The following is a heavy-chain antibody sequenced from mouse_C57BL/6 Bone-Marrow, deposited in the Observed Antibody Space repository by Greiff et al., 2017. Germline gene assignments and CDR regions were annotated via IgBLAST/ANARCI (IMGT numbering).Heavy chain of an antibody. J-gene: IGHJ4*01. Sequence: EVKLMESWGGLVQPGGSLKLSCAASGFTFSDYYMYWVRQTPEKRLEWVAYISNGGGSTYYPDTVKGRFTISRDNAKITLYLQMSRLKSEDTAMYYCARIYDGTPMDYWVQGTSVTVSS. D-gene: IGHD2-1*01. CDR2: ISNGGGST. V-gene: IGHV5-12*01. CDR3: ARIYDGTPMDY. CDR1: GFTFSDYY.